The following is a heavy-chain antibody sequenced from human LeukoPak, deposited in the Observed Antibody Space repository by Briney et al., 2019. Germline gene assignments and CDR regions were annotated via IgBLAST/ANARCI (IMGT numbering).Heavy chain of an antibody. J-gene: IGHJ3*02. CDR3: ASPSGFWSGKNNAFDI. V-gene: IGHV1-18*01. CDR1: GYTFTSYG. CDR2: ISAYNGNT. D-gene: IGHD3-3*01. Sequence: ASVKVSCKASGYTFTSYGISWVRQAPGQGLEWMGWISAYNGNTNYAQKLQGRVTMTTDTSTSTAYMELRSLRSDDTAVYYCASPSGFWSGKNNAFDIWGQGTMVTVSS.